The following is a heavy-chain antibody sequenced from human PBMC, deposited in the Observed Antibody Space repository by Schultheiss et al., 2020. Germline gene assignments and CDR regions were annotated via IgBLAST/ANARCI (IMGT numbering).Heavy chain of an antibody. V-gene: IGHV3-7*01. D-gene: IGHD6-13*01. J-gene: IGHJ4*02. CDR3: AGDLSSPTEF. CDR2: IKQDGSEK. Sequence: GSLRLSCTPSGLAYSTSWMSWVRQAPGKGLEWVANIKQDGSEKYYLDSVKGRFTISRDNTKNSVYLQLNNLRAEDTAVYYCAGDLSSPTEFWGQGTLVTVSS. CDR1: GLAYSTSW.